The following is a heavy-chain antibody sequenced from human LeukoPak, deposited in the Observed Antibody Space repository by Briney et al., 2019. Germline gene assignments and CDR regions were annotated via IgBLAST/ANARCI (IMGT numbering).Heavy chain of an antibody. CDR1: GDSISGYY. CDR3: ARGGASSEWFDP. D-gene: IGHD6-25*01. Sequence: SETLSLTCTVSGDSISGYYWSWIRQPPGKGLEWIAFIHSSGTTNYNPTLKSRVSISVDTSNNQFSLNVNSVTAADTAVYYCARGGASSEWFDPWGQGTLVTVSS. J-gene: IGHJ5*02. CDR2: IHSSGTT. V-gene: IGHV4-59*01.